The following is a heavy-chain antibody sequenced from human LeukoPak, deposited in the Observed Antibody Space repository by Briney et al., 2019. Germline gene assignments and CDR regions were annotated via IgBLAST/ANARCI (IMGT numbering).Heavy chain of an antibody. Sequence: GGSLRPSCAASGFTFDDYGMSWVRQAPGKGLEWVSGINWNGGSTGYADSVKGRFTISRDNAKNSLYLQMNSLRAEDTALYYCARDSTPFGYYYYYMDVWGKGTTVTVSS. V-gene: IGHV3-20*04. J-gene: IGHJ6*03. D-gene: IGHD3-10*01. CDR3: ARDSTPFGYYYYYMDV. CDR1: GFTFDDYG. CDR2: INWNGGST.